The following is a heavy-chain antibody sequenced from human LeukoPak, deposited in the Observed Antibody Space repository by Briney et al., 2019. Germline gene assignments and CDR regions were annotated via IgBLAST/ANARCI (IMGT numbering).Heavy chain of an antibody. CDR2: ISAYNGNT. V-gene: IGHV1-18*01. Sequence: ASVKVSCKASGYTFTNYGISWVRQAPGQGLEWLGCISAYNGNTNYAQKLQGRVTMTTDTSTSTAYMELRSLRSDDTAVYGCAGDRDHGSNVYIWFDSWGQGTLVTVSS. J-gene: IGHJ5*01. D-gene: IGHD1-26*01. CDR1: GYTFTNYG. CDR3: AGDRDHGSNVYIWFDS.